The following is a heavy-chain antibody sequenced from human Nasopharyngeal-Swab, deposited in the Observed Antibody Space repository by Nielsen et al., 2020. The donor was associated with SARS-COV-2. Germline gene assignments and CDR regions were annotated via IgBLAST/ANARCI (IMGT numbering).Heavy chain of an antibody. V-gene: IGHV2-26*01. CDR2: IFSNDEK. J-gene: IGHJ6*02. CDR3: ARLMGDIVVVVAALEYYYYYGMDV. Sequence: RQAPGKALEWLAHIFSNDEKSYNTSLKSRLTISKDTSKSQVVLTMTNMDPVDTATYYCARLMGDIVVVVAALEYYYYYGMDVWGQGTTVTVSS. D-gene: IGHD2-15*01.